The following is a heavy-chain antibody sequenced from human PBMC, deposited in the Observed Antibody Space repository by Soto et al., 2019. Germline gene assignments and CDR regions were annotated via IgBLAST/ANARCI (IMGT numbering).Heavy chain of an antibody. CDR3: AREAPTYSSSWVFDY. V-gene: IGHV3-33*01. D-gene: IGHD6-13*01. CDR1: GFTFSSYG. CDR2: IWYDGSNK. Sequence: TGGSLRLSCAASGFTFSSYGMHWVRQAPGKGLEWVAVIWYDGSNKYYADSVKGRFTISRDNSKNTLYLQMNSLRAEDTAVYYCAREAPTYSSSWVFDYWGQGTLVTVSS. J-gene: IGHJ4*02.